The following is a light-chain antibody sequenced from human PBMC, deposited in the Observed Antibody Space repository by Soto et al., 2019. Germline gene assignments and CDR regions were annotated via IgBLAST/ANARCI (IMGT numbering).Light chain of an antibody. CDR3: EYWDSDTHTV. Sequence: QSVLTQSSSASASLGSSVKLTCTLSSGHSSYIIAWHQQQPGKAPRYLMKLEGSGSYNKGSGVPDRFSGSSSGADRYLTISNLQFEDEADYYCEYWDSDTHTVFGGGTKLTVL. J-gene: IGLJ3*02. V-gene: IGLV4-60*02. CDR1: SGHSSYI. CDR2: LEGSGSY.